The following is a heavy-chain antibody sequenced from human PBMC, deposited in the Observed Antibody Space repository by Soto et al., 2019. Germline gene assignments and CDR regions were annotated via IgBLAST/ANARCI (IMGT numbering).Heavy chain of an antibody. CDR2: ISGSGGST. D-gene: IGHD3-22*01. Sequence: GGSLRLSCAASGFTFSSYAMSWVRQAPGKGLEWVSAISGSGGSTYYADSVKGRFTISRDNSKNTLYLQMNSLRAEDTAVYYCASSKGYYDSSGYPLPGAFDIWGQGTMVPVSS. J-gene: IGHJ3*02. V-gene: IGHV3-23*01. CDR3: ASSKGYYDSSGYPLPGAFDI. CDR1: GFTFSSYA.